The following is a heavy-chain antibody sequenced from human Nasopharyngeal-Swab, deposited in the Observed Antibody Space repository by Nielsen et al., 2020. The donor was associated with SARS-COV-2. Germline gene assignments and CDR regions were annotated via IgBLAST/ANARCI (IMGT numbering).Heavy chain of an antibody. CDR3: ARGGYDYWFGHPFDP. CDR2: IYNSGSA. V-gene: IGHV4-39*07. J-gene: IGHJ5*02. Sequence: SETLYLSCTVSGGSMNTISYYWGWIRQPPGKGLEWIGNIYNSGSAYNNPSLKSRVSISVDTSKNQFSLKLTPVTAADTAVYFCARGGYDYWFGHPFDPWGQGTLVTVSS. D-gene: IGHD3-3*01. CDR1: GGSMNTISYY.